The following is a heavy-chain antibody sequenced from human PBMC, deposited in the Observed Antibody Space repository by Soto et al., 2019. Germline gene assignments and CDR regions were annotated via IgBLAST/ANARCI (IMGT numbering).Heavy chain of an antibody. Sequence: GGSLRLSCAASGFTFSSYSMNWVRQAPGKGLEWVSYISSSSSTIYYADSVKGRFTISRDNAKNSLYLQMNSLRDEDTAVYYCARVGPRGGYSSGWPTYYYYYGMDVWGQGTTVTVSS. D-gene: IGHD6-19*01. CDR3: ARVGPRGGYSSGWPTYYYYYGMDV. V-gene: IGHV3-48*02. CDR1: GFTFSSYS. J-gene: IGHJ6*02. CDR2: ISSSSSTI.